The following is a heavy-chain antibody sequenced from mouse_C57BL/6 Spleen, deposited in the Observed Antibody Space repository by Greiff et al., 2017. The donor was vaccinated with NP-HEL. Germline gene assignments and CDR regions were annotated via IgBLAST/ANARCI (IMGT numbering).Heavy chain of an antibody. J-gene: IGHJ2*01. D-gene: IGHD2-1*01. Sequence: QVQLQQPGAELVNPGASVNLSCKASGYTLTSYWMHWVKQRPGQGLEWIGEINPSNGRNNYNEKFKSKATLTVDKSSSTAYMQLSSPTSEDSAVYYCARLLINVDYWGQGTTLIVSS. CDR3: ARLLINVDY. CDR1: GYTLTSYW. V-gene: IGHV1S81*02. CDR2: INPSNGRN.